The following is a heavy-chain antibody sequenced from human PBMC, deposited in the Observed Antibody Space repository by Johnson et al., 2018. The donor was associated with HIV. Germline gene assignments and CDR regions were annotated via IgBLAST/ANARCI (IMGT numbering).Heavy chain of an antibody. Sequence: VQLVESGGGVVRPGGSLRLSCEASGFTFDDHAMSWVRQAPGKGLEWVSGINWNGGKTGYADSVKGRFTISRDNSKNTLYLQMNSLRAEDTAVYYCARGDGSSLDAFDIWGQGTMLTVSS. D-gene: IGHD2-15*01. CDR1: GFTFDDHA. V-gene: IGHV3-20*04. J-gene: IGHJ3*02. CDR2: INWNGGKT. CDR3: ARGDGSSLDAFDI.